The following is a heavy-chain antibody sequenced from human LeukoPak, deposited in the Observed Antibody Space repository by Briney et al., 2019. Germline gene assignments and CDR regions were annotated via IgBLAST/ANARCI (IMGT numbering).Heavy chain of an antibody. D-gene: IGHD2-15*01. CDR2: IYYSGST. J-gene: IGHJ4*02. CDR3: ARQGGGGYCSGGSCYYFDY. V-gene: IGHV4-59*08. CDR1: GDSISTYY. Sequence: SETLSLTCTVAGDSISTYYWTWIRQPPGKGLEWIGYIYYSGSTKYNPSLESRVTISLDMSKNQFSLRLSSVTAADTAVYYCARQGGGGYCSGGSCYYFDYWGQGTLVTVSS.